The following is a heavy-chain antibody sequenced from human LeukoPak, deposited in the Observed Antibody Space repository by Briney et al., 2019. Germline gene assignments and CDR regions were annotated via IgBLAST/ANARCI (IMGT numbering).Heavy chain of an antibody. CDR1: GGSISSYY. V-gene: IGHV4-59*01. Sequence: NPSETLSLTCTVSGGSISSYYWSWIRQPPGKGLEWIGYIYYSGSTNYNPSLKSRVTISVDTSKNQFSLKLSSVTAADTAVYYCARVGSGAIGYFDLWGRGTLVTVSS. CDR3: ARVGSGAIGYFDL. D-gene: IGHD6-19*01. J-gene: IGHJ2*01. CDR2: IYYSGST.